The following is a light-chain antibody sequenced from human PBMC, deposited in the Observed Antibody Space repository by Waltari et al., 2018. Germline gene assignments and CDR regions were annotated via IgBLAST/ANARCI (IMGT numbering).Light chain of an antibody. CDR1: SSDVGTYNY. J-gene: IGLJ3*02. CDR2: NVS. Sequence: QSALTQPASVSGFPRQSITISCTGTSSDVGTYNYVSWYQHHPGKAPKLIIYNVSKRPSGVSNRFSGPKSGDSASLTISGLQAEDEAHYYCVSFSTGSTLGVFGGGTDLTVL. CDR3: VSFSTGSTLGV. V-gene: IGLV2-14*03.